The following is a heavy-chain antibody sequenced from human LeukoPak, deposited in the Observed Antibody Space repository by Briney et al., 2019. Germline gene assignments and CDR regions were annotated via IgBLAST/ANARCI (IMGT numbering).Heavy chain of an antibody. CDR3: AKAGNGFGY. CDR1: GFTFSSNW. J-gene: IGHJ4*02. CDR2: IKQDGTEK. Sequence: PGGSLRLSCAAPGFTFSSNWMSWVRQAPGKGLERVANIKQDGTEKNYVDSVKGRFTISRDNAKNSLYLQMNSLRAEDTAVYYCAKAGNGFGYWGQGALVTVSS. V-gene: IGHV3-7*01. D-gene: IGHD2-8*01.